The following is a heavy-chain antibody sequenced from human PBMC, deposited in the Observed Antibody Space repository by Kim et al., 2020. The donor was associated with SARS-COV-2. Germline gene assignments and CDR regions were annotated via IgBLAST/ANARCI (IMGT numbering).Heavy chain of an antibody. Sequence: ASVKVSCKVSGYTLTELSMHWVRQAPGKGLEWMGGFDPEDGETFYAQKFQGRVTMTADTSTDTAYMELSSLGSEDTAVYYCATGHYGSGLDWGQGTLVTVSS. J-gene: IGHJ4*02. V-gene: IGHV1-24*01. CDR3: ATGHYGSGLD. CDR1: GYTLTELS. D-gene: IGHD3-10*01. CDR2: FDPEDGET.